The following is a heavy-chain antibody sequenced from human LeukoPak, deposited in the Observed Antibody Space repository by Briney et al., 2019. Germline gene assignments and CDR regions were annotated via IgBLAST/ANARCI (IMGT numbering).Heavy chain of an antibody. Sequence: ASVKVSCKASGGTSSSYAISWVRQAPGQGLEWMGWINPNSGGTNYAQKFQGRVTMTRDTSISTAYMELSSLRSEDTAVYYCARDYLYRGISTYYYYGMDVWGQGTTVTVSS. J-gene: IGHJ6*02. V-gene: IGHV1-2*02. CDR3: ARDYLYRGISTYYYYGMDV. CDR1: GGTSSSYA. D-gene: IGHD1-26*01. CDR2: INPNSGGT.